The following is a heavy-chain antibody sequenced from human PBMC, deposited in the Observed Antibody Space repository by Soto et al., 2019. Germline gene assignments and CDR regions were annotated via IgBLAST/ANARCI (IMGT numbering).Heavy chain of an antibody. Sequence: SVRVSCKASGSGFISSGIQWVRHAHGQRLEWIGWIVVASGQTNYAQNFRGRVAITRDTSTATAYIELTGLTSEDTAVYFCSADRPDIGVGWWVWGQGXTVTVYS. CDR3: SADRPDIGVGWWV. CDR2: IVVASGQT. V-gene: IGHV1-58*02. CDR1: GSGFISSG. D-gene: IGHD2-15*01. J-gene: IGHJ6*02.